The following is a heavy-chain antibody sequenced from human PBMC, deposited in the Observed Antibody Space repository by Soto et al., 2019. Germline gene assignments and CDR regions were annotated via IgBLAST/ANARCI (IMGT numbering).Heavy chain of an antibody. CDR3: GRVGYYGGNPRDY. J-gene: IGHJ4*02. Sequence: EVQLVESGGGLVQPGGSLRLSCAASGFTFNDYWMHWVRQAPGKGLVWVSRINSDGSSTSYADSVKGRFTISRDNAKNTLYVQMNSLRAEDTAVYYCGRVGYYGGNPRDYWGQGTLVTVSS. CDR1: GFTFNDYW. D-gene: IGHD4-17*01. CDR2: INSDGSST. V-gene: IGHV3-74*01.